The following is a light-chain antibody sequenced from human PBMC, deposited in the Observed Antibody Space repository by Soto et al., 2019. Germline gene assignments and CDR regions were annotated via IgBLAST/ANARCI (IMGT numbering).Light chain of an antibody. CDR2: GAS. CDR1: QSINSE. CDR3: HQGHNWPLT. J-gene: IGKJ2*01. V-gene: IGKV3-15*01. Sequence: EIVMTQSPATLSLSPGERAALSCRASQSINSELAWYQQKPCQPPRLLIYGASTRATGVPARFPGSVSGSEFTLTISRLKTEDFAVYYCHQGHNWPLTFGQGTRLEI.